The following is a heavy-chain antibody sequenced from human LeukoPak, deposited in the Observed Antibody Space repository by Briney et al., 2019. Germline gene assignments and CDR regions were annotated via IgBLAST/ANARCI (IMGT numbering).Heavy chain of an antibody. D-gene: IGHD3-10*01. CDR3: AKDIGSYYDY. V-gene: IGHV3-30*02. CDR2: IQYDGSEK. CDR1: GFTFSSYG. J-gene: IGHJ4*02. Sequence: GGSLRLSCAASGFTFSSYGMHWVRQAPGKGLEWVTFIQYDGSEKYYADSVKGRFTISRDNSKNTLYLEMNSLRAEDTAVYYCAKDIGSYYDYWGQGILVTVSS.